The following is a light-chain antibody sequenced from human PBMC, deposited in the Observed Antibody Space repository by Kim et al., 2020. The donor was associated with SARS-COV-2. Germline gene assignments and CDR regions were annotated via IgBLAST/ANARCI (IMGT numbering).Light chain of an antibody. Sequence: GHKVTITCSGSSANIVNNYLSWYQQLPGTAPKRLIYDNNKRPSGVPDRFSGSKSGTSATLGITGLQTGDEADYYSGTSDSRLGAVGFGGGTQLPVL. CDR2: DNN. CDR1: SANIVNNY. CDR3: GTSDSRLGAVG. J-gene: IGLJ2*01. V-gene: IGLV1-51*01.